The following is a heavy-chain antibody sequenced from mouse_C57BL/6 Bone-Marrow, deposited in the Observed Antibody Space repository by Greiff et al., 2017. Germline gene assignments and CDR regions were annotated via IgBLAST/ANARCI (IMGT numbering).Heavy chain of an antibody. Sequence: VQLQQSGAELVKPGASVKLSCTASGFTFNDYCMHWVKQRPEQGLEWIGRIDPEDGDTNYAPKFQDKATLTADKSSSTAYMQLSSLTYEDSAVYYGARWRRYYGHDGDFDVWGTGTTVTVSS. CDR2: IDPEDGDT. J-gene: IGHJ1*03. CDR3: ARWRRYYGHDGDFDV. D-gene: IGHD1-2*01. CDR1: GFTFNDYC. V-gene: IGHV14-2*01.